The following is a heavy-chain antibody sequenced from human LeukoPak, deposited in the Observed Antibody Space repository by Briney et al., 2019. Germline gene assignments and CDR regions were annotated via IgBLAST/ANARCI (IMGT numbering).Heavy chain of an antibody. CDR2: ISPNSGDT. CDR3: ARESACGTTNCLAPADWLDP. D-gene: IGHD2-2*01. CDR1: GYTFTGYY. V-gene: IGHV1-2*02. Sequence: ASVKVSCKASGYTFTGYYMHWVRQAPGQGLEWMGWISPNSGDTDIAQKFQGRVTMTRDTSIAASYMEVDSLTSDDTAVYYCARESACGTTNCLAPADWLDPWGQGTLVIVSS. J-gene: IGHJ5*02.